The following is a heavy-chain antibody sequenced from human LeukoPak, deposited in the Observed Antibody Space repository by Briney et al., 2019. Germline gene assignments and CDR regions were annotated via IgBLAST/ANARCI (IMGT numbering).Heavy chain of an antibody. J-gene: IGHJ4*02. CDR1: GGFISSYY. Sequence: SETLSLTCTVSGGFISSYYWSWIRQPPGKGLEWIGYIYYSGSTNYNPSLKSRVTISVDTSKNQFSLKLSSVTAADTAVYYCARAAAAGKGSFDYWGQGTLVTVSS. V-gene: IGHV4-59*01. D-gene: IGHD6-13*01. CDR3: ARAAAAGKGSFDY. CDR2: IYYSGST.